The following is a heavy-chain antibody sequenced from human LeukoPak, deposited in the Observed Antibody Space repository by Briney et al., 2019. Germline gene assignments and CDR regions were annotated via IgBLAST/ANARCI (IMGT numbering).Heavy chain of an antibody. J-gene: IGHJ4*02. D-gene: IGHD5-18*01. CDR3: ARHPPSRGYSYGYPPNYFDY. Sequence: SETLSLTCTVSGGSISSSSYYWGWIRQPPGKGLEWIGSIYYSGSTYYNPSLKSRVTISVDTSKSQFSLKLSSVTAADTAVYYCARHPPSRGYSYGYPPNYFDYWGQGTLVTVSS. V-gene: IGHV4-39*01. CDR1: GGSISSSSYY. CDR2: IYYSGST.